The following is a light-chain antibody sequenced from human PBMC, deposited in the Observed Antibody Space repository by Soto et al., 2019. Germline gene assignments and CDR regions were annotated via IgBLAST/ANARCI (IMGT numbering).Light chain of an antibody. V-gene: IGLV1-47*01. CDR3: AAWDDTVSSYV. CDR2: RDN. J-gene: IGLJ1*01. Sequence: QSVLTQPPSVSGTPGQRVTISCSGGISNIGTNYEHWFQQLPGTAPNILSNRDNQRPSGVPDRFSGSKSGTSASLAITGLRSEDEAEYYCAAWDDTVSSYVFGTGTKLTVL. CDR1: ISNIGTNY.